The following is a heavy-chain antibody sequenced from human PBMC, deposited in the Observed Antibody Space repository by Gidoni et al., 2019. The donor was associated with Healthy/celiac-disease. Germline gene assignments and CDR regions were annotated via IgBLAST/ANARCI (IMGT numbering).Heavy chain of an antibody. CDR2: ISAYNGNT. Sequence: VQLVQSGAEVKKPGASVKVSCKASGYTFPSYGISWVRQAPGQGLEWMGWISAYNGNTNYAQKLQGRVTMTTDTSTSTAYMELRSLRSDDTAVYYCARAGIAVAGGTLGWYFDLWGRGTLVTVSS. CDR1: GYTFPSYG. J-gene: IGHJ2*01. CDR3: ARAGIAVAGGTLGWYFDL. D-gene: IGHD6-19*01. V-gene: IGHV1-18*01.